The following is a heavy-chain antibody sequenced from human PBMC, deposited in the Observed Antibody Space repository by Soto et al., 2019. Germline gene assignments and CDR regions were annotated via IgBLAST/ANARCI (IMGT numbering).Heavy chain of an antibody. D-gene: IGHD4-17*01. V-gene: IGHV1-3*01. J-gene: IGHJ4*02. Sequence: VQLVQSXXXXKKXXXXVQVSCXXXXXXXTSYXXXXVXQAXGQRVEWMGWINAGNGQTKYSPKFQGRVTIPRDTSASTSYMELSRQISEDTAVYYSRSCKAYADDPSFDYWGQGTLVTVSS. CDR2: INAGNGQT. CDR1: XXXXTSYX. CDR3: RSCKAYADDPSFDY.